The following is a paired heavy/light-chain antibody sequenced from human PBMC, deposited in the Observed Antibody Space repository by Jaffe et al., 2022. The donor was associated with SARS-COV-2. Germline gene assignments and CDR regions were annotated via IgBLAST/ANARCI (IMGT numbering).Light chain of an antibody. CDR2: DAS. J-gene: IGKJ4*01. CDR1: QDISNY. V-gene: IGKV1-33*01. Sequence: DIQMTQSPSSLSASVGDRVTITCQASQDISNYLNWYQQKPGKAPKLLIYDASNLETGVPSRFSGSGSGTDFTFTISSLQPEDIATYYCQQYDNLLITFGGGTKVEIK. CDR3: QQYDNLLIT.
Heavy chain of an antibody. CDR2: INTNTGNP. D-gene: IGHD3-22*01. CDR1: GYTFTSYA. Sequence: QVQLVQSGSELKKPGASVKVSCKASGYTFTSYAMNWVRQAPGQGLEWMGWINTNTGNPTYAQGFTGRFVFSLDTSVSTAYLQISSLKAEDTAVYYCARATYYYDSSDKYYFDYWGQGTLVTVSS. V-gene: IGHV7-4-1*02. CDR3: ARATYYYDSSDKYYFDY. J-gene: IGHJ4*02.